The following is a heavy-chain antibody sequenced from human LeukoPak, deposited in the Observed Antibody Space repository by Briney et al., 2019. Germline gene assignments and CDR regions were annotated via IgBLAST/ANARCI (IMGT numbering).Heavy chain of an antibody. V-gene: IGHV4-59*12. CDR1: GGSISSYY. CDR2: IYYSGST. J-gene: IGHJ3*02. Sequence: PSETLSLTCTVSGGSISSYYWSWIRQPPGKGLEWIGYIYYSGSTNYNPYLKSRVTISVDSTKNQFSLKLSSVTAADTAVYYCARNSAVYDSSGYFLHAFDIWGQGTMVTVSS. CDR3: ARNSAVYDSSGYFLHAFDI. D-gene: IGHD3-22*01.